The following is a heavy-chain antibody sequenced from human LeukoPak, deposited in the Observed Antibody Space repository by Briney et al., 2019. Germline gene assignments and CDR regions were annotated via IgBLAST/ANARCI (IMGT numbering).Heavy chain of an antibody. CDR3: ARELEQWLVLSY. CDR2: ISYDGSNE. J-gene: IGHJ4*02. Sequence: GGSLRLSCAASGFTFSSYAMHWVRQAPGKGLEWVAVISYDGSNEYYADSVKGRFTISRDNSKNTLYLQMNSLRAEDTAVYYCARELEQWLVLSYWGQGTLVTVSS. V-gene: IGHV3-30-3*01. CDR1: GFTFSSYA. D-gene: IGHD6-19*01.